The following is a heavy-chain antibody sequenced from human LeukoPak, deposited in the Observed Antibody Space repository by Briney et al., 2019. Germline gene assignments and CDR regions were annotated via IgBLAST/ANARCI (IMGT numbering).Heavy chain of an antibody. CDR3: ARGPLIAVAGTGY. D-gene: IGHD6-19*01. Sequence: GGSLRLSCAASGFTFSSYAMNWVRQAPGKGLEWVSYLSTSGNTIYYADSVKGRFTMSRDNAKNSLFLQMDSLRADDTAVYHCARGPLIAVAGTGYWGQGTLVTVSS. CDR1: GFTFSSYA. J-gene: IGHJ4*02. V-gene: IGHV3-48*03. CDR2: LSTSGNTI.